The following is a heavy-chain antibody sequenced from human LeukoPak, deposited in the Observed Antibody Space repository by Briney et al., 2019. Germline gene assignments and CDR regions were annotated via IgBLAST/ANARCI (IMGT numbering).Heavy chain of an antibody. V-gene: IGHV3-23*01. CDR2: ISGSGGST. D-gene: IGHD3-10*01. J-gene: IGHJ4*02. CDR3: AKEYYYGSGSHSGFDY. CDR1: GFTFSSYA. Sequence: GGSLRLSCAASGFTFSSYAMNWVRQAPGKGLAWASSISGSGGSTYYADSVKGRFTISRDNSKNTLYLQMNSLRAEDTAIYYCAKEYYYGSGSHSGFDYWGQGTLVTVSS.